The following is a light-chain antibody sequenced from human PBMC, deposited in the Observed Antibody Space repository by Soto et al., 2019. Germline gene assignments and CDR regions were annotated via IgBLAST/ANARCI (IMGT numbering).Light chain of an antibody. Sequence: EIVLTQSPATLSLSPGERATLSCRASQSVSSYLAWYQQKPGQAPRLLIYDASNRATGIPARFSGSGSGTDFTLTISSLEPEDFAVYYCQQRSNWPLTFGGGIKVEIQ. CDR1: QSVSSY. CDR2: DAS. J-gene: IGKJ4*01. CDR3: QQRSNWPLT. V-gene: IGKV3-11*01.